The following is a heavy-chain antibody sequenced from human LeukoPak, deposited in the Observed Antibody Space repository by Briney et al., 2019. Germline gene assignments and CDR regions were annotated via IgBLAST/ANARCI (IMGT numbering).Heavy chain of an antibody. CDR1: GFTFSSYA. V-gene: IGHV3-30-3*01. CDR2: ISYDGSNK. Sequence: LAGGSLRLSCAASGFTFSSYAMHWVRQAPGKGLEWVAVISYDGSNKYYADSVKGRFTISRDNSKNTLYLQMNSLRAEDTVVYYCAREGFPDAFDIWGQGTMVTVSS. D-gene: IGHD2-15*01. J-gene: IGHJ3*02. CDR3: AREGFPDAFDI.